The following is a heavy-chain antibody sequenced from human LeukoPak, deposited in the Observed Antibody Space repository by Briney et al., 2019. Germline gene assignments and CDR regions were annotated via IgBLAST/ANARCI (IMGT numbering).Heavy chain of an antibody. Sequence: GGSLRLSCAASGFTFSSYSMNWVRQAPGKGLEWVSYIGTSSSTIYYADSVKGRFTISRDNAKNSLYLQMNSLRDEDTAVYYCARVASSGNDAFDIWGQGTMVTVSS. CDR2: IGTSSSTI. CDR3: ARVASSGNDAFDI. V-gene: IGHV3-48*02. CDR1: GFTFSSYS. D-gene: IGHD3-10*01. J-gene: IGHJ3*02.